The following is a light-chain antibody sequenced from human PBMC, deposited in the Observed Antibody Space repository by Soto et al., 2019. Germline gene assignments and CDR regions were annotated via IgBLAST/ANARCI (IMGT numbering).Light chain of an antibody. Sequence: EIVLTQSPGTLSLSPGERATLSCRASQSVSSSYLAWYQQKPGQAPRLLIYAASSRATGIPDRFSGSGSGTDFTLTISRLESEDFAVYYCQQYGSSPPLTFGQGTKVEIK. CDR3: QQYGSSPPLT. CDR2: AAS. V-gene: IGKV3-20*01. J-gene: IGKJ1*01. CDR1: QSVSSSY.